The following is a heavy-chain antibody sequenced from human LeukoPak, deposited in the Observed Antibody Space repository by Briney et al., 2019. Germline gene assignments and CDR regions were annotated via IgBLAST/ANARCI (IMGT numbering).Heavy chain of an antibody. V-gene: IGHV1-69*05. J-gene: IGHJ2*01. CDR3: ASITIFGVGPRSYWYFDL. CDR1: GGTFSSYA. D-gene: IGHD3-3*01. CDR2: IIPIFGTA. Sequence: SVKVSCKASGGTFSSYAISWVRQAPGQGLEWMGGIIPIFGTANYAQKFQSRVTITTDESTSTAYMELSSLRSEDTAVYYCASITIFGVGPRSYWYFDLWGRGTLVTVSS.